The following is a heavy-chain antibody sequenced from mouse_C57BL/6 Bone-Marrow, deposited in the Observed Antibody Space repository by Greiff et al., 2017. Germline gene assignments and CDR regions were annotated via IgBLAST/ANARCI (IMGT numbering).Heavy chain of an antibody. CDR1: GFSLTSYG. CDR3: ARMIYYDYDGAFAY. D-gene: IGHD2-4*01. Sequence: QVQLQQSGPGLVQPSQSLSITCTVSGFSLTSYGVHWVRQSPGKGLEWLGVIWSGGSTDYNAAFISRLSISKDNSKSQVFFKMNSVQADDTAIYYCARMIYYDYDGAFAYWGQGTLVTVSA. V-gene: IGHV2-2*01. J-gene: IGHJ3*01. CDR2: IWSGGST.